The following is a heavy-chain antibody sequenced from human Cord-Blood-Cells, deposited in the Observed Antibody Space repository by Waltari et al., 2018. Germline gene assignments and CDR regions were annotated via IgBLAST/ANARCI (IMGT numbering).Heavy chain of an antibody. CDR1: GGTFSSYA. CDR2: IIPIFGTA. J-gene: IGHJ3*02. D-gene: IGHD7-27*01. Sequence: QVQLVQSGAEVKKPGSSVKVSCKASGGTFSSYAIRWGRQAPGQGLEWMGGIIPIFGTANYAQKFQGRVTITADESTSTAYMELSSLRSEDTAVYYCAGAYELGIGEIDAFDIWGQGTMVTVSS. CDR3: AGAYELGIGEIDAFDI. V-gene: IGHV1-69*01.